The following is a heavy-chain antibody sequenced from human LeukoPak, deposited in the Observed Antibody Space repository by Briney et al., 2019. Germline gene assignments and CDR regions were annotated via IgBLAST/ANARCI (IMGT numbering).Heavy chain of an antibody. V-gene: IGHV1-18*01. Sequence: GASVEVSCKASGYTFTSYGISWVRQAPGQGLEWMGWISAYNGNTNYAQKLQGRVTMTTDTSTSTAYMELRSLRSDDTAVYYCARHVDTAMVTEVDYWGQGTLVTASS. CDR1: GYTFTSYG. J-gene: IGHJ4*02. D-gene: IGHD5-18*01. CDR3: ARHVDTAMVTEVDY. CDR2: ISAYNGNT.